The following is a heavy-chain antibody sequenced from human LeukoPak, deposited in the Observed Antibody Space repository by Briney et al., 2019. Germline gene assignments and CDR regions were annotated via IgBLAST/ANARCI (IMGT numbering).Heavy chain of an antibody. J-gene: IGHJ6*03. CDR3: AKYGSGWALYYYYYMDV. V-gene: IGHV3-23*01. Sequence: GGSLRLPCVVSGFTFSTYAMSWVRQAPGKGLEWVSAISGSGNITYYADSVKGRFTVSRDNSKNTLYLQMNSLRAEDTAVYYCAKYGSGWALYYYYYMDVWGKGTTVTVSS. CDR2: ISGSGNIT. D-gene: IGHD6-19*01. CDR1: GFTFSTYA.